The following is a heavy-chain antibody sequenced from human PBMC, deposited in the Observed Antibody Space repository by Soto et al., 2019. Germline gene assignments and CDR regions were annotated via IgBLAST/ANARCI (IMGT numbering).Heavy chain of an antibody. Sequence: QVQLVQSGAEVKKPGASVKVSCKASGYTFTSYGISWLRQAPGQGLEWMGCISAYNGNTNYAQKLQGRVTMTTDTSTSTAYMELRSLRSDDTAVYYCAREGAAATSYYYYGMDVWGQGTTVTVSS. J-gene: IGHJ6*02. CDR3: AREGAAATSYYYYGMDV. V-gene: IGHV1-18*01. D-gene: IGHD6-13*01. CDR1: GYTFTSYG. CDR2: ISAYNGNT.